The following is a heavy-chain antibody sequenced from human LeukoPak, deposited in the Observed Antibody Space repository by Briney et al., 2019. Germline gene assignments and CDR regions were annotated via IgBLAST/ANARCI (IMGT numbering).Heavy chain of an antibody. Sequence: SETLSLTCTVSGGSISSGGYYWSWIRQPPGKGLEWIGYIYHSGSTYYNPSLKSRVTISVDRSKNQFSLKLSSVTAADTAVYYCAREVLGDDYDSSGFSEWYFDLWGRGTLVTVSS. CDR1: GGSISSGGYY. D-gene: IGHD3-22*01. CDR2: IYHSGST. J-gene: IGHJ2*01. CDR3: AREVLGDDYDSSGFSEWYFDL. V-gene: IGHV4-30-2*01.